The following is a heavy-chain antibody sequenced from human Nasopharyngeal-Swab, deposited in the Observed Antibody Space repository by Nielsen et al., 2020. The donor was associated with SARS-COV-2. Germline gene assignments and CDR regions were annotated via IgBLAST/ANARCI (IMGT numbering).Heavy chain of an antibody. CDR1: GFTFSSYS. V-gene: IGHV3-21*01. CDR3: ARGCVLTGPSCYYYGMDV. J-gene: IGHJ6*02. CDR2: ISISSSYI. Sequence: GESLKISCAASGFTFSSYSMNWVRQAPGKGLEWVSSISISSSYIYYADSLKGRFTISRDNAKNSLYLQMNSLRAEDTAVYYCARGCVLTGPSCYYYGMDVWGQGTTVTVSS. D-gene: IGHD3-9*01.